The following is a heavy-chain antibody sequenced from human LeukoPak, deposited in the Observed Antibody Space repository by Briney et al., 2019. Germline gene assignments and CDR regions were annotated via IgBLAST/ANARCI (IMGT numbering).Heavy chain of an antibody. J-gene: IGHJ3*02. CDR2: IRYDGSNK. Sequence: GGSLRLSCAASGFTFSSYGMHWVRQAPGKGLEWVAFIRYDGSNKYYADSVEGRFTISRDNSKNTLYLQMNSLRAEDTAVYYCAKDGAGTTSAFDIWGQGTMVTVSS. CDR1: GFTFSSYG. CDR3: AKDGAGTTSAFDI. V-gene: IGHV3-30*02. D-gene: IGHD1-7*01.